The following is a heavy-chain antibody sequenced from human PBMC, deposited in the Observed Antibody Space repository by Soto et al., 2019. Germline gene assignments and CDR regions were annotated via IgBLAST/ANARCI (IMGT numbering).Heavy chain of an antibody. CDR2: IIPILGIA. Sequence: SVKVSCKASGGTFSSYTISWVRQAPGQGLEWMGRIIPILGIANYAQKFQGRVTITADKSTSTAYMELSSLRSEDTAVYYCARGIAATEYFQHWGQGTLVTVSS. V-gene: IGHV1-69*02. J-gene: IGHJ1*01. D-gene: IGHD6-13*01. CDR3: ARGIAATEYFQH. CDR1: GGTFSSYT.